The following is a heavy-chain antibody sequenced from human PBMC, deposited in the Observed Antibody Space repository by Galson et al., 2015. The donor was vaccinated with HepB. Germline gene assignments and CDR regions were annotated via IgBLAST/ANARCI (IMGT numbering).Heavy chain of an antibody. CDR3: AKGYGLFDS. D-gene: IGHD5-18*01. CDR1: GFAFDSHA. V-gene: IGHV3-23*01. Sequence: SLRLSCAASGFAFDSHAMSWVRQAPGRGLEWISGITGKGDSTFYADSVKGRFTVSKDNSNNMLYLQMNSLRAGDAGLYFCAKGYGLFDSWGQGILVTVSS. CDR2: ITGKGDST. J-gene: IGHJ5*01.